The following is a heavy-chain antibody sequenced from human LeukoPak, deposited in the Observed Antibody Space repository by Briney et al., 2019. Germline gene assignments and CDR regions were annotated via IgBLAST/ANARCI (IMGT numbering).Heavy chain of an antibody. CDR3: ARQTSGWSFDY. Sequence: SETLSLTCTVSGGSLSSYYWSWIRQPPGKGLEWIGYIYYRGSTNYNPSLKSRVTISVDTSKNQFSLKLGSVTAADTAVYYCARQTSGWSFDYWGQGTLVTVSS. D-gene: IGHD6-19*01. CDR1: GGSLSSYY. J-gene: IGHJ4*02. CDR2: IYYRGST. V-gene: IGHV4-59*08.